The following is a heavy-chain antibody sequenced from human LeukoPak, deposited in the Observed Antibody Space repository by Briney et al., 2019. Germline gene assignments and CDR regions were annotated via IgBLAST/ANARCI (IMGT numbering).Heavy chain of an antibody. Sequence: PGGSLRLSCAASGFTFSSYSMNWVRQAPGKGLEWVSSISSSSSYIYYADSVKGRFTISRDNAKNSLYLQMNSLRAEETAVYYCARDLRLWFGDWGQGTLVTVSS. D-gene: IGHD3-10*01. CDR1: GFTFSSYS. J-gene: IGHJ4*02. CDR3: ARDLRLWFGD. V-gene: IGHV3-21*01. CDR2: ISSSSSYI.